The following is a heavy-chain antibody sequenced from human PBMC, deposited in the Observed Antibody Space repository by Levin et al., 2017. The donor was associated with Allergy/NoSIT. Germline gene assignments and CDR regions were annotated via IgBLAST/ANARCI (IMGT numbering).Heavy chain of an antibody. D-gene: IGHD3-22*01. V-gene: IGHV3-48*01. Sequence: GGSLRLSCAASGFTFSSYSMNWVRQAPGKGLEWVSYISSSSSTIYYADSVKGRFTISRDNAKNSLYLQMNSLRAEDTAVYYCARDGLYYYDTSGYRNDAFDSWGQGTMVTVSS. J-gene: IGHJ3*02. CDR3: ARDGLYYYDTSGYRNDAFDS. CDR1: GFTFSSYS. CDR2: ISSSSSTI.